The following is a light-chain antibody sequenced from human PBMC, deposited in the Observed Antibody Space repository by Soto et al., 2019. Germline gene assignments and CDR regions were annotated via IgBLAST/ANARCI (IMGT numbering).Light chain of an antibody. CDR3: SSYAGSNNLV. CDR2: DVT. Sequence: QSALTQPPSASGSPGQSVTISCTGTSSDVGAYNFVSWYQQHPGKAPKLMIYDVTKRPSGVPDRFSGSKSGNTASLTVSGLQGDDEADYYCSSYAGSNNLVFGGGTQLTVL. CDR1: SSDVGAYNF. V-gene: IGLV2-8*01. J-gene: IGLJ2*01.